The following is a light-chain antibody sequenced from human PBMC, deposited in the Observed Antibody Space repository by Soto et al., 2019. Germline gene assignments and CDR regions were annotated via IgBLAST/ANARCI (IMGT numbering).Light chain of an antibody. V-gene: IGLV1-40*01. CDR3: QSFDSNLSGSV. J-gene: IGLJ2*01. CDR1: SSNIGSNY. Sequence: QSVLTQPPSASGTPGQRVTISCSGSSSNIGSNYVYWYQQLPGTAPKLLIYGSSNRPSGVPDRFSGSKSGTSASLAITGLQAEDEAHYYCQSFDSNLSGSVFGGGTQLTVL. CDR2: GSS.